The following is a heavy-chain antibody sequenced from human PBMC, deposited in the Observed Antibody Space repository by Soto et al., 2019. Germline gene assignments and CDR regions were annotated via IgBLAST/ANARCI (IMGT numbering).Heavy chain of an antibody. CDR3: ARDWVVAARSGDYYYYGMDV. CDR2: IWYDGSNK. CDR1: GFTFSSYG. D-gene: IGHD2-15*01. J-gene: IGHJ6*02. Sequence: VGSLRLSCAASGFTFSSYGMHWVRQAPGKGLEWVAVIWYDGSNKYYADSVKGRFTISRDNSKNTLYLQMNSLRAEDTAVYYCARDWVVAARSGDYYYYGMDVWGQGTTVTVSS. V-gene: IGHV3-33*01.